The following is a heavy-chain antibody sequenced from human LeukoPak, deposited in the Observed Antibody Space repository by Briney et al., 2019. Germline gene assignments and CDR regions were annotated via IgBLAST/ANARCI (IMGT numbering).Heavy chain of an antibody. CDR1: GFTFTSHW. V-gene: IGHV3-74*01. CDR3: ARASDGWSIDY. D-gene: IGHD5-24*01. Sequence: GGSLRLSCAASGFTFTSHWIHWVRQVPGKGLLWVSYITYDGSSTIYADSVKGRFTISRDNAKNTVHLQMNSLRVEDTAIYYCARASDGWSIDYWGQGTLVTVSS. J-gene: IGHJ4*02. CDR2: ITYDGSST.